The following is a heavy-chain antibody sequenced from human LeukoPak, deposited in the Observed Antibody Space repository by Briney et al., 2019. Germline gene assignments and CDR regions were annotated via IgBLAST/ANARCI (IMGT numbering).Heavy chain of an antibody. J-gene: IGHJ4*02. CDR1: GFTFSSYA. CDR2: ISGSGGST. Sequence: GGSLRLSCAASGFTFSSYAMSWVRQAPGKGLEWVSAISGSGGSTYYADSERGRFTISRDNSKNTLYLQMNSLRAEDTAVYYCAKDSVVVTAIRVGYYFDYWGQGTLVTVSS. D-gene: IGHD2-21*02. V-gene: IGHV3-23*01. CDR3: AKDSVVVTAIRVGYYFDY.